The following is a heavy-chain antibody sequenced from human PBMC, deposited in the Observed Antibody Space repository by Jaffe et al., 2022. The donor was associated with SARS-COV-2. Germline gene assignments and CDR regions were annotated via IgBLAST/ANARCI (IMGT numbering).Heavy chain of an antibody. D-gene: IGHD4-4*01. CDR1: GYSFTSYW. CDR2: IYPGDSDT. V-gene: IGHV5-51*01. J-gene: IGHJ6*02. CDR3: ARLPESDYGNTNYYYGMDV. Sequence: EVQLVQSGAEVKKPGESLKISCKGSGYSFTSYWIGWVRQMPGKGLEWMGIIYPGDSDTRYSPSFQGQVTISADKSISTAYLQWSSLKASDTAMYYCARLPESDYGNTNYYYGMDVWGQGTTVTVSS.